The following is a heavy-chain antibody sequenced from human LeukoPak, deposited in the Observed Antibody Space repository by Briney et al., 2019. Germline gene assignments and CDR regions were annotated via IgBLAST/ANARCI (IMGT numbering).Heavy chain of an antibody. CDR1: GFTFSSYA. Sequence: GGSLRLSCAASGFTFSSYAMSWVRQAPGKGLEWVSVISGSGGNTYYADSVKGRFTISRDNSKNTLYLQMNSLTAEDTAVYYCAKGDLVVLSRNYFDYWGQGTLVSVSS. CDR3: AKGDLVVLSRNYFDY. CDR2: ISGSGGNT. J-gene: IGHJ4*02. V-gene: IGHV3-23*01. D-gene: IGHD3-22*01.